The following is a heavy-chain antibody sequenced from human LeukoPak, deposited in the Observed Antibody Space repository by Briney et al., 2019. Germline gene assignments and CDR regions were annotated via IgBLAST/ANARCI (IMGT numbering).Heavy chain of an antibody. J-gene: IGHJ4*02. CDR1: GFTFSSYS. Sequence: GGSLRLSCAASGFTFSSYSMNWVRQAPGKGLEWVSSISSSSSYIYYADSVKGRFTISRDNSKNTLYLQMNSLRAEDTAVYYCAKGKSMAYFDYWGQGTLVTVSS. D-gene: IGHD6-6*01. CDR3: AKGKSMAYFDY. CDR2: ISSSSSYI. V-gene: IGHV3-21*04.